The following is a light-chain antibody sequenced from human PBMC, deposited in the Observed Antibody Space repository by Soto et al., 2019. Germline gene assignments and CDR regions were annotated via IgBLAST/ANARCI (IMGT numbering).Light chain of an antibody. Sequence: DIQMTQSPSTLSASVGDRVTITCLASQSISSWLAWYQQKPGKAPKLLIYDASSLESGVPSRFSGSGSGTEFTLTISSLQPDDFATYYCQQYNSYSPTSGQGTKVDI. V-gene: IGKV1-5*01. J-gene: IGKJ1*01. CDR3: QQYNSYSPT. CDR2: DAS. CDR1: QSISSW.